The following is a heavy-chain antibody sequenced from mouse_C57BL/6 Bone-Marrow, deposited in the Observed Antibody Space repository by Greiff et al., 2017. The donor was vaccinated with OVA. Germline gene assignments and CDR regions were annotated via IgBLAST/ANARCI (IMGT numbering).Heavy chain of an antibody. J-gene: IGHJ2*01. CDR2: VDPSDSYT. CDR3: ASDYGSPLDY. Sequence: QVQLQQPGAELVMPGASVKLSCKASGYTFTSYWMPWVKQRPGQGLEWIGEVDPSDSYTNYNQKFKGKSTLTVDKSSSTAYMQLSSLTSEDSAVYYCASDYGSPLDYWGQGTTLTVSS. D-gene: IGHD1-1*01. V-gene: IGHV1-69*01. CDR1: GYTFTSYW.